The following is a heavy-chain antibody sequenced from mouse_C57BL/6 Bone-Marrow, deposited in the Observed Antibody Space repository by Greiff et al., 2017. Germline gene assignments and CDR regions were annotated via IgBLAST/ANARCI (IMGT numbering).Heavy chain of an antibody. CDR3: ARKGALLLRLYYAMDY. D-gene: IGHD1-2*01. V-gene: IGHV1-81*01. Sequence: QVHVKQSGAELARPGASVKLSCKASGYTFTSYGISWVKQRTGQGLEWIGEIYPRSGNTYYNEKFKGKATLTADKSSSTAYMELRSLTSEDSAVYFCARKGALLLRLYYAMDYWGQGTSVTVSS. J-gene: IGHJ4*01. CDR2: IYPRSGNT. CDR1: GYTFTSYG.